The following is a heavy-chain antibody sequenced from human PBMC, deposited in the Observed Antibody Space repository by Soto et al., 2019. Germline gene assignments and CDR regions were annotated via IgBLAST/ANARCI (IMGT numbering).Heavy chain of an antibody. Sequence: QVQLQQWGAGLLKPSETLSLTCAVYGVSFSGYYWSWIRQPPGKGLEWFAEINHSGSTNYNPSLKSRVTMSVDTSKNQFSLKLSSVTAADTAVYYGARGVLPNEYQLLRGYYFDYWCQGALVTVSS. CDR1: GVSFSGYY. D-gene: IGHD2-2*01. V-gene: IGHV4-34*01. CDR3: ARGVLPNEYQLLRGYYFDY. CDR2: INHSGST. J-gene: IGHJ4*02.